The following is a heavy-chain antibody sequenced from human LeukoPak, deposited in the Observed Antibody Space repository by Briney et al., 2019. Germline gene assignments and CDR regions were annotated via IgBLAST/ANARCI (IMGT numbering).Heavy chain of an antibody. V-gene: IGHV1-2*02. J-gene: IGHJ6*02. CDR1: RYTFTGYY. CDR2: SNPNSGGT. D-gene: IGHD6-13*01. Sequence: ASVKDSCKASRYTFTGYYMHWVRQAPGQGLEWMGWSNPNSGGTNYAQKFQGRVTMTRDTSISTAYMELSRLRSDDTAVYYCARAYSSSWYSYYGMDVWGQGTTVTVSS. CDR3: ARAYSSSWYSYYGMDV.